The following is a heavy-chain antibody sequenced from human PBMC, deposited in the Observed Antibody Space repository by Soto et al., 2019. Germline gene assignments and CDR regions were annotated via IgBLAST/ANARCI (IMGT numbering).Heavy chain of an antibody. J-gene: IGHJ6*02. V-gene: IGHV3-33*01. CDR1: GFTFSSYG. CDR3: ARDRPGSGSSLGYYYYYGMDV. CDR2: IWYDGSNK. D-gene: IGHD1-26*01. Sequence: QVQLVESGGGVVQPGRSLRLSCAASGFTFSSYGMHWVRQAPGKGLEWVAVIWYDGSNKYYADSVKGRFTISRDNSKNTLYLQMNSLRAEDTAVYYCARDRPGSGSSLGYYYYYGMDVWGQGTTVTVSS.